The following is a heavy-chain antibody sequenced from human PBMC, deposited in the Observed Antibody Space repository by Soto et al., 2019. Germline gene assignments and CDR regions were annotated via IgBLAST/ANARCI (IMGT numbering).Heavy chain of an antibody. CDR3: ARFTRGWYYYYYYGMDV. CDR1: GYTFTSYD. CDR2: MNPNSGNT. J-gene: IGHJ6*02. V-gene: IGHV1-8*01. D-gene: IGHD6-19*01. Sequence: ASVKVSCKASGYTFTSYDTNWVRQATGQGLEGMGWMNPNSGNTGYAQKFQGRVTMTRNTSISTAYMELSSLRSEDTAVYYCARFTRGWYYYYYYGMDVWGQGTTVTVSS.